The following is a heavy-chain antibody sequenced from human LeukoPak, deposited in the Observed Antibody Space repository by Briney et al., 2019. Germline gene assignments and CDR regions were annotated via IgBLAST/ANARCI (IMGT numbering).Heavy chain of an antibody. CDR1: GFTFSTYS. CDR2: ISTSSTYI. D-gene: IGHD3-22*01. CDR3: AKTGSGYYYFDY. J-gene: IGHJ4*02. Sequence: GGSLRLSCAASGFTFSTYSMIWVRQAPGKGLEWVSSISTSSTYIYYADSVKGRFTISRDNAKNTLYLQMNSLRAEDTAVYYCAKTGSGYYYFDYWGQGTLVTVSS. V-gene: IGHV3-21*04.